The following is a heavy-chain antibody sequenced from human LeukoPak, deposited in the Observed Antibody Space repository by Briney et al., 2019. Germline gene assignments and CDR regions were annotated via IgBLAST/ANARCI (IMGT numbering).Heavy chain of an antibody. J-gene: IGHJ4*02. CDR2: INHSGST. CDR3: ARAKKNTVTQGTDYYDSSGRADY. D-gene: IGHD3-22*01. CDR1: GGSFSGYY. V-gene: IGHV4-34*01. Sequence: SETLSLTCAVYGGSFSGYYWSWIRQPPGKGLEWIGEINHSGSTNYNPSLKSRVTISVDTSKNQFSLKLSSVTAADTAVYYCARAKKNTVTQGTDYYDSSGRADYWGQGTLVTVSS.